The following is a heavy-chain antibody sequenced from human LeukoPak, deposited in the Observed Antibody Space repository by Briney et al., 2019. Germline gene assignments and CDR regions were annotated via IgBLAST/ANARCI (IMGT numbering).Heavy chain of an antibody. Sequence: GGSLRLSCAASGFTSSSYSMNWVRQAPGKGLEWVSYISSSSSTIYYADSVKGRFTISRDNAKNSLYLQMNSLRAEDTAVYYCASLGGITVTGPYDFDYWGQGTVVTVSS. V-gene: IGHV3-48*01. J-gene: IGHJ4*02. CDR3: ASLGGITVTGPYDFDY. D-gene: IGHD1-20*01. CDR2: ISSSSSTI. CDR1: GFTSSSYS.